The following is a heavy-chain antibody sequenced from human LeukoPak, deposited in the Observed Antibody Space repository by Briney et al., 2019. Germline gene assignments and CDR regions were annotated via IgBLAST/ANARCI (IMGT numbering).Heavy chain of an antibody. CDR3: ATSYYYGSGSYYNEVSWFDP. D-gene: IGHD3-10*01. J-gene: IGHJ5*02. CDR2: FDPEDGET. CDR1: GYTLTELS. Sequence: ASVKVSCKVSGYTLTELSMHWVRQAPGKGLEWMGGFDPEDGETIYAQKFQGRATMTEDTSTDTAYMELSSLRSEDTAVYYCATSYYYGSGSYYNEVSWFDPWGQGTLVTVSS. V-gene: IGHV1-24*01.